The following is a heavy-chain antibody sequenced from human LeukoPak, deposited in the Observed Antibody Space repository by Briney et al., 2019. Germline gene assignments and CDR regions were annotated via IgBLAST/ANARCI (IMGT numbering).Heavy chain of an antibody. CDR3: AAPVVPAAIWSETKYFQH. Sequence: GGSLRLSCAASGFTFSSYGMHWVRQAPGKGLEWVAFIRYDGSNKYYAGSVKGRFTISRDNSKNTLYLQMNSLRAEDTAVYYCAAPVVPAAIWSETKYFQHWGQGTLVTVSS. J-gene: IGHJ1*01. CDR1: GFTFSSYG. D-gene: IGHD2-2*01. V-gene: IGHV3-30*02. CDR2: IRYDGSNK.